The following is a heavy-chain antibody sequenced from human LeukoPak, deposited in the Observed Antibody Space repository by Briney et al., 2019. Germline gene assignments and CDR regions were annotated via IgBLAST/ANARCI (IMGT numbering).Heavy chain of an antibody. Sequence: GESLKISCKGSGYSFTSYWIGWVRQMPGKGLEWMGIIYPGDSDTRYSPSFQGQVTISADKSISTAYLQWSSLEASDTAMYYCARHPYYYDSSGYYFAYYGMDVWGQGTTVTVSS. CDR3: ARHPYYYDSSGYYFAYYGMDV. CDR2: IYPGDSDT. D-gene: IGHD3-22*01. CDR1: GYSFTSYW. V-gene: IGHV5-51*01. J-gene: IGHJ6*02.